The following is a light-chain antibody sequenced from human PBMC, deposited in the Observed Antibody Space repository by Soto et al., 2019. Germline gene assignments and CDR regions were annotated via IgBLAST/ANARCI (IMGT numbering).Light chain of an antibody. CDR1: SSDIGGYNY. CDR2: GVS. Sequence: QSALTQPASVSGSPGQSITISCTGTSSDIGGYNYVSWYQQHPGKAPKLIIYGVSNRPSGVSNRFSGSKSGYTASLTISGLQSDDEADYYCCSHTSSTTHVLFGGGTKLTVL. V-gene: IGLV2-14*03. J-gene: IGLJ2*01. CDR3: CSHTSSTTHVL.